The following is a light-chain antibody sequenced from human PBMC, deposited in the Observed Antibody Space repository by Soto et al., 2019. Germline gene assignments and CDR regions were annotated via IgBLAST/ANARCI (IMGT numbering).Light chain of an antibody. CDR1: TSAVGGYNY. CDR3: CSYAGSYTYVV. V-gene: IGLV2-11*01. J-gene: IGLJ2*01. Sequence: QSVLTQPRSVSGSPGQSVTISCTGTTSAVGGYNYVSWYQQHPGKAPKLMIYDVSKRPSGVPDRFSGSKSGNTASLTISGLQSEDDADYYYCSYAGSYTYVVFGGGTKLTVL. CDR2: DVS.